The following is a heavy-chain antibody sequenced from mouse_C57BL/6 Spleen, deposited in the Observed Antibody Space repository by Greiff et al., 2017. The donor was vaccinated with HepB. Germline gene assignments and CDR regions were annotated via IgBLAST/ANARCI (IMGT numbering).Heavy chain of an antibody. CDR3: ARQRDYDDYAMEY. V-gene: IGHV5-6*01. Sequence: EVMLVESGGDLVKPGGSLKLSCAASGFTFSSYGMSWVRQTPDKRLEWVATISSGGSYTYYPDSVKGRFTISSDNAKNTLYLQMSSLKSEDTAMYYCARQRDYDDYAMEYWGQGTSVTVSS. CDR1: GFTFSSYG. CDR2: ISSGGSYT. J-gene: IGHJ4*01. D-gene: IGHD2-4*01.